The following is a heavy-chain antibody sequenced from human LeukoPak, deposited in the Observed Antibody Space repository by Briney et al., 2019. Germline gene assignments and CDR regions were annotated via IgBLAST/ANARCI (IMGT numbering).Heavy chain of an antibody. D-gene: IGHD6-19*01. CDR2: ISSSGSTI. J-gene: IGHJ4*02. V-gene: IGHV3-48*03. CDR1: GFTFSSYE. Sequence: GGSLRLSCAASGFTFSSYEMNWVRQAPGKGLEWVSYISSSGSTIYSADSVKGRFTISRDNAKNSLYLQMNSLRAEDTAVYYCARDGSGWYDYWGQGILVTVSS. CDR3: ARDGSGWYDY.